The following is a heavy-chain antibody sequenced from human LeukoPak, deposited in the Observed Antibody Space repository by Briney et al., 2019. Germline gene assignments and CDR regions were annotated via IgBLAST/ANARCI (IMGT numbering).Heavy chain of an antibody. CDR2: IIPIFGTA. D-gene: IGHD1-26*01. Sequence: GASVKVSCKASGGTFSSYAIIWVRQAPGQGLEWMGGIIPIFGTANYAQKFQGRVTITTDESTSTAYMELSSLRSEDTAVYYCARAGGSVGATTWYYFDYWGQGTLVTVSS. J-gene: IGHJ4*02. CDR3: ARAGGSVGATTWYYFDY. CDR1: GGTFSSYA. V-gene: IGHV1-69*05.